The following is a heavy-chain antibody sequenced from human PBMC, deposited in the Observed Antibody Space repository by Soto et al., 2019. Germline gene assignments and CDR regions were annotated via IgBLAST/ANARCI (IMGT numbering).Heavy chain of an antibody. CDR1: GRAISSYY. CDR3: ANGYSSYSVVDY. J-gene: IGHJ4*02. CDR2: ICYTGST. V-gene: IGHV4-59*08. Sequence: SDTLSRTCTVSGRAISSYYWSWIRQPPGKGLEWIGYICYTGSTNYHPSVNSQVTISVDTSKKQFSLKLTSVTAADTDVYYCANGYSSYSVVDYWGQGTLVSVSS. D-gene: IGHD6-6*01.